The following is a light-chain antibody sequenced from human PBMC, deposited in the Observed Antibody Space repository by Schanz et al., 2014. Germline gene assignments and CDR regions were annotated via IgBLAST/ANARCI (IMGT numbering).Light chain of an antibody. CDR3: QQYGTSPLT. Sequence: EIVMTQSPATLSVSPGERATLSCRASQSISTKLAWYQQKPGQAPRLLIYGASTRATGIPDRFSGSGSGTDFTLTVRRLEPEDFAVYYCQQYGTSPLTFGGGTKVEIK. J-gene: IGKJ4*01. CDR1: QSISTK. V-gene: IGKV3-20*01. CDR2: GAS.